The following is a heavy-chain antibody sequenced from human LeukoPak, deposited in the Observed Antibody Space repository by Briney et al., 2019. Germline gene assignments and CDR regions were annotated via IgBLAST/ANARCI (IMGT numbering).Heavy chain of an antibody. CDR1: GFTFSSYS. Sequence: GGSLRLSCAASGFTFSSYSMNWVRQAPGKGLEWVSSISSSSSYIYYADSVKGRFTISRDNAKNSLYLQMDSLRAEDTALYYCAKETYYDFWSGYSDAFDIWGQGTMVTVSS. V-gene: IGHV3-21*04. D-gene: IGHD3-3*01. CDR3: AKETYYDFWSGYSDAFDI. CDR2: ISSSSSYI. J-gene: IGHJ3*02.